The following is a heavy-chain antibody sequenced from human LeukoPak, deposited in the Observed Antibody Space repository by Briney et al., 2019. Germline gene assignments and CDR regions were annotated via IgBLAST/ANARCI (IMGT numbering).Heavy chain of an antibody. CDR2: IYYSGST. J-gene: IGHJ5*02. D-gene: IGHD3-10*01. Sequence: PSETLSLTCTVSGGSISGYYWSWIRQPPGKGLEWIGYIYYSGSTNYNPSLKSRVTISVDTSKNQFSLKLSSVTAADTAVYYCARSHYGSGSYYLNWFDPWGQGTLVTVSS. V-gene: IGHV4-59*08. CDR3: ARSHYGSGSYYLNWFDP. CDR1: GGSISGYY.